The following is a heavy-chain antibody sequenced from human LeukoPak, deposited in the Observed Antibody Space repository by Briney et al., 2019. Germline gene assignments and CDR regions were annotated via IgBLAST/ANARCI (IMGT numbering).Heavy chain of an antibody. CDR1: GFTFSSYT. Sequence: GGSLRLSCAASGFTFSSYTMNWVRQAPGKGLEWVSSISSSSYYIYYADSVKGGFTISRDNAKNSLYLQMNTLRAADTAVYYCARAPPGGGITIFGVVMNAFDIWGQGTMVTVSS. CDR3: ARAPPGGGITIFGVVMNAFDI. D-gene: IGHD3-3*01. V-gene: IGHV3-21*01. CDR2: ISSSSYYI. J-gene: IGHJ3*02.